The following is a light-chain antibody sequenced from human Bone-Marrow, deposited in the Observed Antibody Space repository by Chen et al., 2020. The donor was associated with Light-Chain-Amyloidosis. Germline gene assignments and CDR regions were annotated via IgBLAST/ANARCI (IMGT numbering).Light chain of an antibody. Sequence: SYELTQPPSVSVSPGQTARITCSGDDLPTKYAYWYQQKPGQAPVLVIQRDTERPSGISERFSGSSSGTTATLTISGVQAEDEADYHCQAADSSGTYEGIFGGGIKLTVL. CDR1: DLPTKY. J-gene: IGLJ2*01. CDR3: QAADSSGTYEGI. CDR2: RDT. V-gene: IGLV3-25*03.